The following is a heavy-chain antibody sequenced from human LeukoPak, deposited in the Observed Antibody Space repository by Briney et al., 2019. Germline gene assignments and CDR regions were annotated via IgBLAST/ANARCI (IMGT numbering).Heavy chain of an antibody. CDR3: ERSLTQYDCFDP. Sequence: SQTLSLTCAISGDSVSSNSVTWNWIRQSPSRGLEWLGRTYYRSTWYNDYAVSVRGRITVNPDTSKNQFSLHLNSVTPEDTAAYYCERSLTQYDCFDPWGKGILVTVSS. D-gene: IGHD2-2*01. J-gene: IGHJ5*02. V-gene: IGHV6-1*01. CDR2: TYYRSTWYN. CDR1: GDSVSSNSVT.